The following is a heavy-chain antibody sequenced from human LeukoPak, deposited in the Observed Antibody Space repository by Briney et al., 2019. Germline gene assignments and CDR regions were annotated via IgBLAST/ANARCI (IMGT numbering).Heavy chain of an antibody. D-gene: IGHD1-26*01. CDR2: IYSSGST. J-gene: IGHJ4*02. CDR1: GGSVNSFY. Sequence: SETLSLTCTVSGGSVNSFYWTWIRQPGGKGLEWIGRIYSSGSTNYNPSLKNRVTMSVDTSKNQFSLKLTSVTAADTAVYYCARVSVSGTYDYWGQGTPVTVSS. CDR3: ARVSVSGTYDY. V-gene: IGHV4-4*07.